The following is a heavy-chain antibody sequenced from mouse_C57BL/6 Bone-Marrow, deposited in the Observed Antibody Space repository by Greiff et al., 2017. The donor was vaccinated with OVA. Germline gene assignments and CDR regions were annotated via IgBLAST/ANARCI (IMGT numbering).Heavy chain of an antibody. CDR3: ARDDGYLWDY. J-gene: IGHJ4*01. CDR1: GYSITSGYY. D-gene: IGHD2-3*01. Sequence: EPGPGLVKPSQSLSLTCSVTGYSITSGYYWNWIRQFPGNKLEWMGYISYDGSNNYNPSLKNRISITRDTSKNQFFLKLNSVTTEDTATYYCARDDGYLWDYWGQGTSVTVSS. CDR2: ISYDGSN. V-gene: IGHV3-6*01.